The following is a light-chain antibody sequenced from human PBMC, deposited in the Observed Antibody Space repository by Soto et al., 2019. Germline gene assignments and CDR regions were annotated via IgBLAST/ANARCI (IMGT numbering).Light chain of an antibody. J-gene: IGKJ1*01. CDR3: QQLNAYPLT. Sequence: DIQMTQSPSTLSGSVGARVTITCRASQGTSSYLAWFQQKPGRAPKLLIYGASTLQSGVPARFSGSGSGTDFTLTISNLQPEDFATYYCQQLNAYPLTFGQGTKVDTK. CDR1: QGTSSY. CDR2: GAS. V-gene: IGKV1-9*01.